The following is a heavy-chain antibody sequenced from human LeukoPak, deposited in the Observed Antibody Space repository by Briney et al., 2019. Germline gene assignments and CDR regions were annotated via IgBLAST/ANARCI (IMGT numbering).Heavy chain of an antibody. CDR1: GFTFSSYA. Sequence: GRSLRLSCAASGFTFSSYAMSWVRQAPGKGLEWVSAISGSGGSTYYADSVKGRFTISRDNSKNTLYLQMNSLRAEDTAVYYCAKDGQQWLVRYGAFDIWGQGTMVTVSS. J-gene: IGHJ3*02. CDR3: AKDGQQWLVRYGAFDI. D-gene: IGHD6-19*01. CDR2: ISGSGGST. V-gene: IGHV3-23*01.